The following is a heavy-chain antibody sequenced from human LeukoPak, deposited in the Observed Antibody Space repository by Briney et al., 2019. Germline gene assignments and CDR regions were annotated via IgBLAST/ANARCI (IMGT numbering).Heavy chain of an antibody. J-gene: IGHJ6*02. CDR3: AKSLVPAASVVYYYYGMDV. CDR2: ISWNSGSI. V-gene: IGHV3-9*01. CDR1: GFTFDDYA. Sequence: PGRSLRLSCAASGFTFDDYAMHWVRQAPGKGLEWVSGISWNSGSIGYADSVKGRFTISRDNAKNSLYLQMNSLRAEDTALYYCAKSLVPAASVVYYYYGMDVWGQGTTVTVSS. D-gene: IGHD2-2*01.